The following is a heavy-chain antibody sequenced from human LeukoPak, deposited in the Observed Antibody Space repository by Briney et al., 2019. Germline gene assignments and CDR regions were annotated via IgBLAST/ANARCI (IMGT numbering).Heavy chain of an antibody. Sequence: GVSLRLSCAASGFTFDDYGMSWVRQAPGKGLEWVSGINWNGGSTGYADSVKGRFTISRDNAKNSLYLQMNSLRAEDTALYHCARKSGYDREMDVWGKGTTVTVSS. J-gene: IGHJ6*04. V-gene: IGHV3-20*01. CDR2: INWNGGST. CDR1: GFTFDDYG. D-gene: IGHD5-12*01. CDR3: ARKSGYDREMDV.